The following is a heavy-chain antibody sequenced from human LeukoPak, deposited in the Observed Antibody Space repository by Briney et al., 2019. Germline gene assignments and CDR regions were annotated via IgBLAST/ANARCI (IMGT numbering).Heavy chain of an antibody. CDR2: IYYSGST. D-gene: IGHD5-12*01. J-gene: IGHJ6*03. CDR3: ARLYSGYDLIYYYYYYMDV. V-gene: IGHV4-59*12. CDR1: GGSISNYY. Sequence: SETLSLTCSVSGGSISNYYWSWIRQPPGKGLEWMGYIYYSGSTNYNPSLKSRVTISVDTSKNQFSLKLSSVTAADTAVYYCARLYSGYDLIYYYYYYMDVWGKGTTVTISS.